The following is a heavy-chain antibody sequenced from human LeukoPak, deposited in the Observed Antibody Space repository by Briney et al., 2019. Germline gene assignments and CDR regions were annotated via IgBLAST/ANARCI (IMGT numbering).Heavy chain of an antibody. CDR3: ARRGSSGWYY. CDR2: TYYSGST. J-gene: IGHJ4*02. V-gene: IGHV4-59*12. CDR1: GGSISSYY. D-gene: IGHD6-19*01. Sequence: SETLSLTCTVSGGSISSYYWSWIRQPPGKGLEWIGYTYYSGSTNYNPSLKSRVTISVDTSKNQFSLKLSSVTAADTAVYYCARRGSSGWYYWGQGTLVTVSS.